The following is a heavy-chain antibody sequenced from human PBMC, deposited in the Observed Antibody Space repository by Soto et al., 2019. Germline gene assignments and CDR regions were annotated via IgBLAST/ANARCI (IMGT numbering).Heavy chain of an antibody. V-gene: IGHV1-46*01. J-gene: IGHJ4*02. CDR1: GYTFTDHY. D-gene: IGHD1-1*01. CDR2: INPSGGST. Sequence: ASVKVSCKVSGYTFTDHYVHWVRQAPGQGLEWMGIINPSGGSTSESQKFQGRLTLTRDTSTSTVYMELSSLRSEDTAVFYCAREAGIGNATLIPFAHWGQGNLVTVS. CDR3: AREAGIGNATLIPFAH.